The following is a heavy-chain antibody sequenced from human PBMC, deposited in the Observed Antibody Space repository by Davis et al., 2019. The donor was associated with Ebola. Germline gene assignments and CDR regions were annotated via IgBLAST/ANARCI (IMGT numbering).Heavy chain of an antibody. D-gene: IGHD1-26*01. CDR3: ARDRSGGAFDI. CDR1: GFTFSSYD. CDR2: IRTGSIANI. V-gene: IGHV3-21*05. J-gene: IGHJ3*02. Sequence: PGGPLRPSCAASGFTFSSYDMNWVRQAPGKGLEWVSFIRTGSIANIYHADSVKGRFTPSRDNAKNSLYLQMNGLRDEDTAVYYCARDRSGGAFDIWGQGTMVTVSS.